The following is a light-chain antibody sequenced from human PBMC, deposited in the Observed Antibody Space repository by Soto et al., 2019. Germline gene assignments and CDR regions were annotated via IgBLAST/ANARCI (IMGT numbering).Light chain of an antibody. CDR3: QQYDSVPLT. J-gene: IGKJ4*01. CDR2: DAS. Sequence: DIQMTQAPPSLSASVGDRVTITCQPSRGIRRYVNWYQQKAGKAHKLLIYDASNLEAGVPSRFSGSGSWTDFTFTISSLQPEDIATYYCQQYDSVPLTFGGGTRVKIK. CDR1: RGIRRY. V-gene: IGKV1-33*01.